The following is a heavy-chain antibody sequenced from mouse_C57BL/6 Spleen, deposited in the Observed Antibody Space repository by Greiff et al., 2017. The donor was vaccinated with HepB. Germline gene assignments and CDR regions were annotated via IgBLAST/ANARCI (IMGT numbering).Heavy chain of an antibody. CDR2: IRSKSSNYAT. CDR1: GFTFNTYA. J-gene: IGHJ4*01. CDR3: VRDGDYEVYYAMDY. D-gene: IGHD2-4*01. V-gene: IGHV10-3*01. Sequence: EVHLVESGGGLVQPKGSLKLSCAASGFTFNTYAMHWVRQAPGKGLEWVARIRSKSSNYATYYADSVKDRFTISRDDSQSMLYLQMNNLKTEDTAMYYCVRDGDYEVYYAMDYWGQGTSVTVSS.